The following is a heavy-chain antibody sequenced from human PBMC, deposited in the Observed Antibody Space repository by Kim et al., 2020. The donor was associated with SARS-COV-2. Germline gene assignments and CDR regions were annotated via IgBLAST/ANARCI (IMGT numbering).Heavy chain of an antibody. CDR2: ISHDGGRQ. Sequence: GGSLRLSCTVSGFTFSRSAIHWVRQAPGKGLEWLAVISHDGGRQYYAESVRGRLTISRDNSKNTVYLQVANMRIEDTAVYYCARDSPFYSSRWYVAPDYWGQGALVTVSS. CDR1: GFTFSRSA. D-gene: IGHD6-13*01. CDR3: ARDSPFYSSRWYVAPDY. V-gene: IGHV3-30-3*01. J-gene: IGHJ4*02.